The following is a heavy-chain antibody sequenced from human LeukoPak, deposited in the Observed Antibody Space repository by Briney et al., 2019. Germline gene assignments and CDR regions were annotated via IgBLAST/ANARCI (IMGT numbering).Heavy chain of an antibody. D-gene: IGHD2-2*01. Sequence: GGSLRLSCAASGFTSSSYWMSWVRQAPGKGLEWVANIKQDGSEKYYVDSVKGRFTISRGNAKNSLYLQMNSLRAEDTAVYYCARANTSCSPSDYWGQGTLVTVSS. CDR3: ARANTSCSPSDY. CDR2: IKQDGSEK. V-gene: IGHV3-7*01. J-gene: IGHJ4*02. CDR1: GFTSSSYW.